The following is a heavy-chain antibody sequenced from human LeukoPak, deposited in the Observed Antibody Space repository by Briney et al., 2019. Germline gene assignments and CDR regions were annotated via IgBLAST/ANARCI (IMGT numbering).Heavy chain of an antibody. V-gene: IGHV1-2*06. CDR3: ATTLRYYYDSSGYYLPDY. J-gene: IGHJ4*02. Sequence: ASVTVSCKASGYTFTGYYMHWVRQAPGHGLEWMGRINPNRGGTNYAQKFQGRVTMTRDTSISTAYMELSRLRSDDTAVYYCATTLRYYYDSSGYYLPDYWGQGTLVTVSS. D-gene: IGHD3-22*01. CDR1: GYTFTGYY. CDR2: INPNRGGT.